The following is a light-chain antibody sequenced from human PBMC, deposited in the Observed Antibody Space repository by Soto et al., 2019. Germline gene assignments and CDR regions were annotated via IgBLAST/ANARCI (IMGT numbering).Light chain of an antibody. CDR1: QDINNY. J-gene: IGKJ1*01. Sequence: DIQMTQSPSSLSASVGDRVTITCRASQDINNYLACYQQKPGKVPKLLIYAASTLHSGVPSRFSGSGSGTDFTLTISSLQPEDVATYYCQKYNSAPPGTFGQGTKVEIK. CDR3: QKYNSAPPGT. V-gene: IGKV1-27*01. CDR2: AAS.